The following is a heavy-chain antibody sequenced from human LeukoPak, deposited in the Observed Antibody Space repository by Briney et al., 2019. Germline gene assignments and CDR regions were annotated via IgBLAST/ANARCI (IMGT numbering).Heavy chain of an antibody. CDR1: GGSFSGHY. CDR2: INHSGST. CDR3: AREGTEAYYYDSSGYPPDY. Sequence: SETLSLTCAVYGGSFSGHYWSWIRQPPGKGLEWIGEINHSGSTKYNPSLKSRVTISVDTSKNQFSLKLSSVTAADTAVYYCAREGTEAYYYDSSGYPPDYWGQGTLVTVSS. V-gene: IGHV4-34*01. D-gene: IGHD3-22*01. J-gene: IGHJ4*02.